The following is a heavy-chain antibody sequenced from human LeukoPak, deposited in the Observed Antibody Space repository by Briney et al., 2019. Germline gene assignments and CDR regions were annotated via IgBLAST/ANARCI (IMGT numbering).Heavy chain of an antibody. Sequence: SVKLSCKASGGTFSSYAISWVRQAPRQGLEGMGGIIPIFGTANYTQKFQGRVTFTADESTRTAHVAVRSLRSEDTAVYYCPRVSEYSSSSELRGWGQGTLVTVSS. CDR1: GGTFSSYA. CDR3: PRVSEYSSSSELRG. V-gene: IGHV1-69*13. D-gene: IGHD6-6*01. CDR2: IIPIFGTA. J-gene: IGHJ4*02.